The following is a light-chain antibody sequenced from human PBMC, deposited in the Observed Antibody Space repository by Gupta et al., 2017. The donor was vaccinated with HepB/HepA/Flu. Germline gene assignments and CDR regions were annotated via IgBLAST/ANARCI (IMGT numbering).Light chain of an antibody. V-gene: IGLV1-47*01. CDR3: EAWEDSLSGPWV. CDR2: RNN. J-gene: IGLJ3*02. CDR1: SSNIGSNY. Sequence: QSVLTQPPSASGTPGQRVTISCSGSSSNIGSNYVYWYQQLPGTAPNLLLYRNNQRHSGAPARFSGSKSGTSASLAISGLRAEEEADYYCEAWEDSLSGPWVFGGGTKLTVL.